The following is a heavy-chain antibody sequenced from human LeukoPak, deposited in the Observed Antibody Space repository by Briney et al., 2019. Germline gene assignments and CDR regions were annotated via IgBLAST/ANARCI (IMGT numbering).Heavy chain of an antibody. CDR3: ARDIYIRRDSWYDVRTFDS. CDR1: GFTFSNNW. D-gene: IGHD3-3*01. Sequence: PGGPLRLSCAASGFTFSNNWMHWVRQAPGKGLVWVSRINSDGSSTTYADSVKGRFTISRDNAKNTLYLQMSSLRDDDTAVYYCARDIYIRRDSWYDVRTFDSWGQGNLVTVSS. CDR2: INSDGSST. J-gene: IGHJ4*02. V-gene: IGHV3-74*01.